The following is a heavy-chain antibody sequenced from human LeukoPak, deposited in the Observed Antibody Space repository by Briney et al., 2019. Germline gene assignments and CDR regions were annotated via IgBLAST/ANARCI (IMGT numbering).Heavy chain of an antibody. CDR1: GFTFNNYN. D-gene: IGHD3-10*01. Sequence: GGSLRLSCAASGFTFNNYNMNWVRQAPGKALEWVSSISSSSSYIYYADSVKGRFTISRDNAKNSLYLQMNSLRAEDTAVYYCARESGVGTAFDYWGQGTLVTVSS. CDR2: ISSSSSYI. V-gene: IGHV3-21*01. J-gene: IGHJ4*02. CDR3: ARESGVGTAFDY.